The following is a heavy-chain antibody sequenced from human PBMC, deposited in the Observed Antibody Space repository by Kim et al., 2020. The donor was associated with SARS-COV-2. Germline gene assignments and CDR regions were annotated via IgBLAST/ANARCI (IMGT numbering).Heavy chain of an antibody. Sequence: GGSLRLSCAASGFTFSNYWMSWVRQAPGKGLEWVANIKQDGSETYYVGSVKGRFTISRDNTKNSLFLQMNSLRGEDTAVYYCARAPYGDFEEGNYWGQGT. J-gene: IGHJ4*02. CDR2: IKQDGSET. CDR3: ARAPYGDFEEGNY. D-gene: IGHD4-17*01. CDR1: GFTFSNYW. V-gene: IGHV3-7*04.